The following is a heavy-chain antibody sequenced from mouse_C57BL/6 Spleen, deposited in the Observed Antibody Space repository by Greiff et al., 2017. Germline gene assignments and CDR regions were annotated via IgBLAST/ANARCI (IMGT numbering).Heavy chain of an antibody. CDR3: ARGRVGGLNY. Sequence: VQLKQSGPELVKPGASVKISCKASGYSFTGYYMNWVKQSPEKSLEWIGEINPSTGGTTYNQKFKAKATLTVDKSSSTAYMQLKSLTSEDSAVXYCARGRVGGLNYWGQGTTLTVSS. J-gene: IGHJ2*01. V-gene: IGHV1-42*01. D-gene: IGHD1-1*01. CDR1: GYSFTGYY. CDR2: INPSTGGT.